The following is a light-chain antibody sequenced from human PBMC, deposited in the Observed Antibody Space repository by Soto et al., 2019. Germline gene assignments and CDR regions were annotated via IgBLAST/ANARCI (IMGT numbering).Light chain of an antibody. Sequence: DIQLTQSPSFLSASVGDKVTITCRASQGIANFLAWFQQKPGRAPNLLIYTAATLQGGVPSRFSGSGSGTEVTLTITSLQAEDFATYYCHQFYAFPRTFGQGTKVDIK. CDR2: TAA. CDR1: QGIANF. J-gene: IGKJ1*01. V-gene: IGKV1-9*01. CDR3: HQFYAFPRT.